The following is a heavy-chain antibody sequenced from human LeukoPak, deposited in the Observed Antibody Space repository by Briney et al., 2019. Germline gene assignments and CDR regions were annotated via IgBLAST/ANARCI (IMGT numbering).Heavy chain of an antibody. V-gene: IGHV4-38-2*02. CDR3: ARVGYDSSGYYSTGAFDI. J-gene: IGHJ3*02. CDR1: GYFISSGCY. Sequence: PSETLSLTCTVSGYFISSGCYWGWIRQPPGKGLEWIGSIYHSGSTYYNPSLKSRVTTSVDTSKNQFSLKLSSVIAADTAVYYCARVGYDSSGYYSTGAFDIWGQGTMVTVSS. CDR2: IYHSGST. D-gene: IGHD3-22*01.